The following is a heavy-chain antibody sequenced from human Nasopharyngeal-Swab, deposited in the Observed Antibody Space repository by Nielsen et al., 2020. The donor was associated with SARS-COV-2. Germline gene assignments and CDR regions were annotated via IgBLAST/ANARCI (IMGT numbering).Heavy chain of an antibody. CDR1: GYTFTSYA. J-gene: IGHJ6*02. D-gene: IGHD1-26*01. V-gene: IGHV7-4-1*02. CDR3: ARPGWEPYTYYYYGMDV. Sequence: ASVKVSCKASGYTFTSYAMNWVRQAPGQGLAGMGWINTNTGNPTYAQGFTGRFVFSLDTSVSTAYLQISSLKAEDTAVYYCARPGWEPYTYYYYGMDVWGQGTTVTVSS. CDR2: INTNTGNP.